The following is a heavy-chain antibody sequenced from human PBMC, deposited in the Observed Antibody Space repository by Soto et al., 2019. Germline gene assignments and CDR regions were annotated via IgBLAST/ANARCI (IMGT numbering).Heavy chain of an antibody. J-gene: IGHJ4*02. CDR2: ISGPGSDT. Sequence: LGSGGGPVQPGGSLRLSCEASGFIFSAYFMTWVRQAPGKGLEWVSGISGPGSDTDYADSVKGRFTISRDNSKNTLFLQMSSLRVDDTAVYYCAREDGGGPFDYWSQGTLVTVSS. V-gene: IGHV3-23*01. CDR1: GFIFSAYF. CDR3: AREDGGGPFDY. D-gene: IGHD3-10*01.